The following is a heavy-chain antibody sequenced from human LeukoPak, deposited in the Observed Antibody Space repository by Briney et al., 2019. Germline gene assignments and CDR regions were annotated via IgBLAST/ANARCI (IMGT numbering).Heavy chain of an antibody. J-gene: IGHJ4*02. CDR2: IYTGGNT. CDR3: ARGDDSGYYDYFDY. Sequence: GGSLRLSCEASGFTVDSNYLSWVRQAPGKGLEWVSTIYTGGNTYYAASVKGRFTITRDFSKNTVFLHMNSLRAEDTAMYYCARGDDSGYYDYFDYWGQGALVTVSS. V-gene: IGHV3-53*01. D-gene: IGHD3-22*01. CDR1: GFTVDSNY.